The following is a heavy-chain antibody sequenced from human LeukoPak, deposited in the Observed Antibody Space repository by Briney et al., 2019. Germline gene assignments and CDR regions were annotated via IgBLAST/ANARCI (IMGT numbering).Heavy chain of an antibody. J-gene: IGHJ1*01. CDR1: GFTFSSYS. V-gene: IGHV3-48*04. Sequence: QPGGSLRLSCAASGFTFSSYSMNWVRQAPGKGLEWVSYISSSSSTIYYADSVKGRFTISRDNAKNSLYLQMNSLRAEDTAVYYCASSGGIDIVVVPAAGEYFQHWGQGTLVTVSS. D-gene: IGHD2-2*01. CDR3: ASSGGIDIVVVPAAGEYFQH. CDR2: ISSSSSTI.